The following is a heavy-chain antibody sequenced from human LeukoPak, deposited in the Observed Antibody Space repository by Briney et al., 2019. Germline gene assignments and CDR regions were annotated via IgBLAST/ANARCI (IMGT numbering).Heavy chain of an antibody. CDR2: ISSSSSTI. Sequence: GGSLRLSCAASGFTFSSYSMNWVRQAPGKGLEWVSYISSSSSTIYYADSVKGRFTISRDNAKNSLYLQMNSLRAEDTAMYYCAREPAAAGKNWFDPWGQGTLVTVSS. CDR1: GFTFSSYS. D-gene: IGHD6-25*01. V-gene: IGHV3-48*01. J-gene: IGHJ5*02. CDR3: AREPAAAGKNWFDP.